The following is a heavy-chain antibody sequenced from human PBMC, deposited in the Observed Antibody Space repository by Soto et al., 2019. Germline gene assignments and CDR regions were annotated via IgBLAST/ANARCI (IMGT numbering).Heavy chain of an antibody. J-gene: IGHJ3*02. CDR3: ARLHVITFGGHVYRPFDT. CDR2: MYHSGST. V-gene: IGHV4-4*02. CDR1: GGSISSSNW. Sequence: QVQLQESGPGLVKPSGTLSLTCAVSGGSISSSNWWSWVRQPPGKGLEWIGEMYHSGSTNYNPSLKNRVTISVDESNTHFFLDLTSVTAADPAVYYSARLHVITFGGHVYRPFDTWGQGRMVTVSS. D-gene: IGHD3-16*01.